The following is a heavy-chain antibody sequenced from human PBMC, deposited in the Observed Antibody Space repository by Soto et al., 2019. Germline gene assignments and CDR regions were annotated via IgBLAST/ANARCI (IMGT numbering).Heavy chain of an antibody. J-gene: IGHJ5*02. Sequence: PGGSLRLSCAASGFTFSTYAMHWVRQAPGKGLEYVSAISSNGGSTYYSNSVKGRFTISRDNSKNTLYLQMGSLRAEDMAVYYCAREAYSSSWYVLDPWGQGTLVTVSS. V-gene: IGHV3-64*01. D-gene: IGHD6-13*01. CDR2: ISSNGGST. CDR1: GFTFSTYA. CDR3: AREAYSSSWYVLDP.